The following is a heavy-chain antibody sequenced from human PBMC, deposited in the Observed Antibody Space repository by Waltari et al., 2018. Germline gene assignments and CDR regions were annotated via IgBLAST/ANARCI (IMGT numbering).Heavy chain of an antibody. CDR2: IYYSGST. CDR1: GGSISSSNYY. CDR3: ASTVYYDSSGWTYYFDY. D-gene: IGHD3-22*01. V-gene: IGHV4-39*01. Sequence: QLQLQESGPGLVKPSETLSLTCTVSGGSISSSNYYWGWIRQPPGKGLEWIGSIYYSGSTYYNPSLKSRVTISVDTSKNQFSLKLSSVTAADTAVYYCASTVYYDSSGWTYYFDYWGQGTLVTVSS. J-gene: IGHJ4*02.